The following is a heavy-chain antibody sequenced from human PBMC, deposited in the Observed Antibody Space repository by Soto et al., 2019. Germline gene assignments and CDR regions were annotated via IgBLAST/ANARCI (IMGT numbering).Heavy chain of an antibody. Sequence: PWGSLRLSCAASGFTFSSYDMHWVRQATGKGLEWVSAIGTAGDTYYPGSVKGRFTISRENAKNSLYLQMNSLRARDTAVYYCARGPTEYCSGGSCYPPGRYAQLHDYWGQGTLVTVSS. CDR3: ARGPTEYCSGGSCYPPGRYAQLHDY. J-gene: IGHJ4*02. V-gene: IGHV3-13*01. CDR2: IGTAGDT. CDR1: GFTFSSYD. D-gene: IGHD2-15*01.